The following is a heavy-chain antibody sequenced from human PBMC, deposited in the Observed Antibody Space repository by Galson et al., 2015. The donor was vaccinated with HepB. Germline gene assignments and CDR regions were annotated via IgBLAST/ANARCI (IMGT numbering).Heavy chain of an antibody. D-gene: IGHD3-3*01. V-gene: IGHV3-7*01. CDR3: AKDQGYDDFWSGYSDY. CDR1: GFTFGSYW. Sequence: SLRLSCAASGFTFGSYWMSWVRQAPGKGLEWVANIKQDGSEKYYVDSVKGRFTISRDNAKNSLYLQMNSLRAEDTAVYYCAKDQGYDDFWSGYSDYWGQGTLVTVSS. J-gene: IGHJ4*02. CDR2: IKQDGSEK.